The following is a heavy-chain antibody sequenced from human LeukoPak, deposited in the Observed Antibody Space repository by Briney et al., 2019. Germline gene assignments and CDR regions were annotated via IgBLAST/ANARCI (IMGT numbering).Heavy chain of an antibody. V-gene: IGHV3-30-3*01. J-gene: IGHJ4*02. CDR2: VSYDGTKK. CDR1: GFTFSNYA. D-gene: IGHD4-11*01. Sequence: GGSLRLSCAASGFTFSNYAMHWVRQTPGKGLEGVAAVSYDGTKKYYADSVKGRFTISRDSSKNTLYLQMNSLGVEDTAVYYCASDYGNPDVVDYWGQGTLATVSS. CDR3: ASDYGNPDVVDY.